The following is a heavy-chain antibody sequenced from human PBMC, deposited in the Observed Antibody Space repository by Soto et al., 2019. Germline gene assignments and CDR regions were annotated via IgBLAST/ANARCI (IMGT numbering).Heavy chain of an antibody. CDR2: IIPIFGTA. CDR1: GGTFSSYA. D-gene: IGHD2-2*01. CDR3: ARGVVVVPAATYYYYGMDV. Sequence: SVKVSCKASGGTFSSYAISWVRQAPGQGLEWMGGIIPIFGTANYAQKFQGRVTITADESTSTAYMELSSLRSEDTAVYYCARGVVVVPAATYYYYGMDVWGQGTTVTVSS. J-gene: IGHJ6*02. V-gene: IGHV1-69*13.